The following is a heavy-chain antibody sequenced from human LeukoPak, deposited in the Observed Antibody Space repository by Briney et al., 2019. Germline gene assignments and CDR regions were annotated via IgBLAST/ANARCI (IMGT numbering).Heavy chain of an antibody. V-gene: IGHV1-8*03. CDR2: MNPNSGNT. J-gene: IGHJ4*02. Sequence: ASVKVSCKASGYTFTSYDINWVRQATGQGLEWMGWMNPNSGNTGYAQKFQGRVTITRNTSISTAYMELRSLRSDDTAVYYCARDRDWGIVVPDYWGQGTLVTVSS. CDR1: GYTFTSYD. CDR3: ARDRDWGIVVPDY. D-gene: IGHD2-2*01.